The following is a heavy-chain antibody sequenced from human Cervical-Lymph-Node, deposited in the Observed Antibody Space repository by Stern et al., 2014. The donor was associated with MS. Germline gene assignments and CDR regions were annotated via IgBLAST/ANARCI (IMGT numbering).Heavy chain of an antibody. D-gene: IGHD3-3*01. CDR2: ISAYNGNT. V-gene: IGHV1-18*01. J-gene: IGHJ6*02. CDR1: GYTFTSYG. CDR3: AREYYGTYYYYYGMDV. Sequence: QMQLVQSGAEVKKPGASVKVSCKASGYTFTSYGISWVRQAPGQGLEWMGWISAYNGNTNYAQKLQGRVTMTTDTSTSTAYMELRSLRSDDTAVYYCAREYYGTYYYYYGMDVWGQGTTVTVSS.